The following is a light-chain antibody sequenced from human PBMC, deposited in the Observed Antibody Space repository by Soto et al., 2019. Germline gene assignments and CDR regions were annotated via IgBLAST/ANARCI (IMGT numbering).Light chain of an antibody. CDR1: QSVSSY. CDR2: DAS. CDR3: QQRET. V-gene: IGKV3-11*01. Sequence: EIVLTHSPATLSLSPGERATLSCRASQSVSSYLAWYQQKPGQPPRLLIYDASNRATGIPARFSGSGSGTDFTLTISSLEPEDFAVYYCQQRETFGQGTKVEIK. J-gene: IGKJ1*01.